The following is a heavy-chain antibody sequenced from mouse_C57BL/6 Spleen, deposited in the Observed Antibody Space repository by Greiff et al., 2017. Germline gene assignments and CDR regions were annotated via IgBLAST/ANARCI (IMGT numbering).Heavy chain of an antibody. J-gene: IGHJ1*03. D-gene: IGHD6-1*01. V-gene: IGHV1-22*01. CDR1: GYTFTDYT. CDR2: INPNNGCT. CDR3: SGGASSFDY. Sequence: EVQLQQSGPELVKPGASVKMSCTASGYTFTDYTMHWVKQSQGKSLEWIGYINPNNGCTSYNQKFKGKVTLTVNKSTSTDYMELRSLATEDSEVYYCSGGASSFDYWGTGTTVTVSA.